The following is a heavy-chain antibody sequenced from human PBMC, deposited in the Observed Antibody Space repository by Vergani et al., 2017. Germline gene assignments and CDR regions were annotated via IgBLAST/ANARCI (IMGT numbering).Heavy chain of an antibody. V-gene: IGHV3-73*02. CDR3: TNLGILTGYCYYYGMDV. CDR1: GFTFSGSA. Sequence: EVQLVESGGGLVQPGGSLKLSCAASGFTFSGSAMHWVRQASGKGLEWVGRIRSKANSYATAYAASVKGRFTISRDDSKNTTYLQMNSLKTEDTAVYYCTNLGILTGYCYYYGMDVWGQGTTVTVSS. D-gene: IGHD3-9*01. CDR2: IRSKANSYAT. J-gene: IGHJ6*02.